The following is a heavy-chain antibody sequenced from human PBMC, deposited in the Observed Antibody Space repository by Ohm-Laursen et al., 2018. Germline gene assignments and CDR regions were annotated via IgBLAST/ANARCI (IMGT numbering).Heavy chain of an antibody. Sequence: SLRLSCAASGFMFSSFWMSWVRQAPGKGLEWVANIKQDGSEKYYVDSVEGRFTVSRDNARNSLYLQMNSLRAEDTAVYYCARARAGLGYWGQGAQVTVSS. CDR1: GFMFSSFW. CDR3: ARARAGLGY. V-gene: IGHV3-7*01. J-gene: IGHJ4*02. CDR2: IKQDGSEK.